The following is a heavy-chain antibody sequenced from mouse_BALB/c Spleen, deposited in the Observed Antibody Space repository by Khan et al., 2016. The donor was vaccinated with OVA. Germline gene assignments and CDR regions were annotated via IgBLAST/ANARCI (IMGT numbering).Heavy chain of an antibody. Sequence: EVQLQESGPGLVKPSQSLSLTCTVTGYSITSDYAWSWIRQFPGNKLEWMGYITYSGGTSYHPSLKSRISITRDTSKNQFFLRLNSVTTEDSATYYCARWFAYWGQGTLVTVS. V-gene: IGHV3-2*02. CDR3: ARWFAY. CDR1: GYSITSDYA. J-gene: IGHJ3*01. CDR2: ITYSGGT.